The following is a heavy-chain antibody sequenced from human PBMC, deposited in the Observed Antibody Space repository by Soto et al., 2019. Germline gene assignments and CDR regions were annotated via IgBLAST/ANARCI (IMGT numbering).Heavy chain of an antibody. CDR3: VRISYQLPSSVLWLDP. D-gene: IGHD3-16*02. CDR1: GGFLSESY. V-gene: IGHV4-34*01. J-gene: IGHJ5*02. Sequence: PSETLSLTCAVYGGFLSESYWTWIRQPPGKGLEWIGEINHVGGTNYNPSLKSRVTMSVDTSQNQFSLRLISVTAADTAMYFCVRISYQLPSSVLWLDPWGQGTPVTVSS. CDR2: INHVGGT.